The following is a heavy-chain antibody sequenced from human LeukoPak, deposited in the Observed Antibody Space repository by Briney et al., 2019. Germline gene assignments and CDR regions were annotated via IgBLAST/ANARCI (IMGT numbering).Heavy chain of an antibody. J-gene: IGHJ4*02. V-gene: IGHV3-30*02. Sequence: GGSLRLSCAASGVTFSGYGMHWVRQAPGKGLEWVAFIRYDGSNKYYADSVKGRFTISRDNSKNTLYLQMNSLRAEDTAVYYCAKVRLSSSWYVFDYWGQGTLVTVSS. D-gene: IGHD6-13*01. CDR2: IRYDGSNK. CDR3: AKVRLSSSWYVFDY. CDR1: GVTFSGYG.